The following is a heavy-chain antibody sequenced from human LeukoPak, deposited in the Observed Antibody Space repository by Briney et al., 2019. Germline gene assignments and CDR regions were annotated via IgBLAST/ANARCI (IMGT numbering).Heavy chain of an antibody. CDR1: GGSINSYY. V-gene: IGHV4-59*01. CDR3: SRGPNYYSDSRGYHRYDY. D-gene: IGHD3-22*01. Sequence: PSETLSLTCTVSGGSINSYYWSWIRPPPGKGLEWIAYIYYSGSTNYNPSLKSRVSISLDTSKNQFSQKLSYVTAADTAVYYCSRGPNYYSDSRGYHRYDYWGQGTLVPVSS. CDR2: IYYSGST. J-gene: IGHJ4*02.